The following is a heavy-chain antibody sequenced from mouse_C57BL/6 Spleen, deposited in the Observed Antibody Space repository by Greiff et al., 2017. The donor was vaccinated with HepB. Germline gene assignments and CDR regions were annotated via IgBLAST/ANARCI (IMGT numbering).Heavy chain of an antibody. D-gene: IGHD3-2*02. CDR3: ARERTAQARNAMDY. J-gene: IGHJ4*01. CDR2: IYPGDGDT. CDR1: GYAFSSSW. Sequence: VKLMESGPELVKPGASVKISCKASGYAFSSSWMNWVKQRPGKGLEWIGRIYPGDGDTNYNGKFKGKATLTADKSSSTAYMQLSSLTSEDSAVYFCARERTAQARNAMDYWGQGTSVTVSS. V-gene: IGHV1-82*01.